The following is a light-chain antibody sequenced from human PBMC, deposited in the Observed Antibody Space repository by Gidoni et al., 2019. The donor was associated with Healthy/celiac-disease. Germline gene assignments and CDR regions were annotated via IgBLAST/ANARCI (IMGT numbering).Light chain of an antibody. V-gene: IGLV2-14*01. CDR3: SSYTSSNTLI. J-gene: IGLJ2*01. CDR1: SSDVGDYNY. Sequence: QSALTQPASVSGSPGQSLTISCTGTSSDVGDYNYVSWYQQHPGKAPKLMIYDVSNRPSGVSNRFSSSKSGNTASLTISGLQAEDEADYYCSSYTSSNTLIFDGGTQLTVL. CDR2: DVS.